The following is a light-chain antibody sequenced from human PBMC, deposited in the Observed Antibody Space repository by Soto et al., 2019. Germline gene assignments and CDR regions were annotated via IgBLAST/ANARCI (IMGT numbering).Light chain of an antibody. J-gene: IGKJ1*01. CDR2: DAS. Sequence: DIQMTQSPSTLSGSVGDRGSITFRASQTISSWLCWYQQKPGKAPRLLIYDASSLESWVPSRFSGSGSGTEFTLTISSLQSEDFATYYCQQYKSFWTFGQGTKVDIK. CDR3: QQYKSFWT. V-gene: IGKV1-5*01. CDR1: QTISSW.